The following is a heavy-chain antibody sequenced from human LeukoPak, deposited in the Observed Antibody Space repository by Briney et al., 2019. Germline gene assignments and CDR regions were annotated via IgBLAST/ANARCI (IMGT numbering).Heavy chain of an antibody. CDR3: ARGLRGYYGMDV. Sequence: SETLSLTCAVSGGSISSGGYSWSWIRQPPGKGLEWIGYIYHSGSTYYNPSLKRRVTISVDRSKNQFSLKLSSVTAADTAVYYCARGLRGYYGMDVWGQGTTVTVSS. D-gene: IGHD3-10*01. CDR1: GGSISSGGYS. CDR2: IYHSGST. J-gene: IGHJ6*02. V-gene: IGHV4-30-2*01.